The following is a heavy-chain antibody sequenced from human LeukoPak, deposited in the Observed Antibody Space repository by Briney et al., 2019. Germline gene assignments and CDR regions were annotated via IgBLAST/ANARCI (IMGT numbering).Heavy chain of an antibody. D-gene: IGHD3-22*01. CDR3: GRVLAYYYDSSGYFFDY. CDR1: GSSMSSDYY. CDR2: ISDSGSA. V-gene: IGHV4-38-2*02. J-gene: IGHJ4*02. Sequence: SETLSLTCTVSGSSMSSDYYWGWIRQPPGKGLEWIGSISDSGSAYYNPSLKSRVVISVDPSKKQFSLKLSSVTAADTAVYYCGRVLAYYYDSSGYFFDYWGQGTLVTVSS.